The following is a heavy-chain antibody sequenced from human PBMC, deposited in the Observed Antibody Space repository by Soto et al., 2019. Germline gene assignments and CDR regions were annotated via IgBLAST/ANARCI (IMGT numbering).Heavy chain of an antibody. CDR3: ASDLVGASDSYGLDV. D-gene: IGHD1-26*01. CDR2: IWHDGNNK. Sequence: GGSLRLSCAASGFTFSNYGMRWVRQAPGKGLEWVAIIWHDGNNKYYADSVRGRFIISRDNSKNRLYLQMNSLRAEDTAVYYCASDLVGASDSYGLDVWGQGTPVTV. V-gene: IGHV3-33*01. J-gene: IGHJ6*02. CDR1: GFTFSNYG.